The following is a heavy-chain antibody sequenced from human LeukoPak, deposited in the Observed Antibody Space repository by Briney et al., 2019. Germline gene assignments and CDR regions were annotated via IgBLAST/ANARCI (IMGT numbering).Heavy chain of an antibody. CDR3: ARARIAARPSSWFDP. J-gene: IGHJ5*02. V-gene: IGHV1-2*02. CDR2: INPNSGGT. D-gene: IGHD6-6*01. CDR1: GYTFTGYY. Sequence: ASVKVSCKASGYTFTGYYMHWVRQAPGQGLEWMGWINPNSGGTNYAQKFQDRVTMTRDTSISTAYMELSRLRSDDTAVYYCARARIAARPSSWFDPWGQGTLVTVSS.